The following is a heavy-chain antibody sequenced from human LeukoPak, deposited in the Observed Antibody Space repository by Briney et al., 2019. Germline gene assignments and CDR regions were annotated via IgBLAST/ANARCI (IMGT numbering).Heavy chain of an antibody. CDR2: ITGSGGTT. CDR3: AKSNGVRYFDWLSVDY. CDR1: GFTFSSYA. D-gene: IGHD3-9*01. J-gene: IGHJ4*02. V-gene: IGHV3-23*01. Sequence: GGSLILSCAASGFTFSSYAMSWVRQAPGKGLEWVSTITGSGGTTYYADSIKGRFTISRDNSKNTLYLQMNSLRAEDTAVFYCAKSNGVRYFDWLSVDYWGQGTLVTVSS.